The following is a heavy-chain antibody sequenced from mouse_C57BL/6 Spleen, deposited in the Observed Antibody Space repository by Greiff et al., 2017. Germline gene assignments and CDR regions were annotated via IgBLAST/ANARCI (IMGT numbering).Heavy chain of an antibody. CDR3: ARNWDYYGSRDWYFDV. CDR1: GFSLTSYG. V-gene: IGHV2-2*01. J-gene: IGHJ1*03. D-gene: IGHD1-1*01. CDR2: IWSGGST. Sequence: VQLVESGPGLVQPSQSLSITCTVSGFSLTSYGVHWVRQSPGKGLEWLGVIWSGGSTDYNAAFISRLSISKDNSKSQVFFKMNSLQADDTAIYYCARNWDYYGSRDWYFDVWGTGTTVTVSS.